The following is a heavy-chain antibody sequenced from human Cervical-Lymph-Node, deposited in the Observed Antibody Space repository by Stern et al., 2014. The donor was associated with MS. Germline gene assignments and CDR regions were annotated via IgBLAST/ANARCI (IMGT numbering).Heavy chain of an antibody. CDR1: GGSISSYY. V-gene: IGHV4-59*01. Sequence: QLQLQESGPGLVKPSETLSLTCTVSGGSISSYYWSWIRQPTGKGLEWIGYIYYSGSTNYNPSLKSRVTISVDTSKNQFSLKLSSVTAADTAVYYCAAGSGWYRNWFDPWGQGTLVTVSS. J-gene: IGHJ5*02. CDR2: IYYSGST. D-gene: IGHD6-19*01. CDR3: AAGSGWYRNWFDP.